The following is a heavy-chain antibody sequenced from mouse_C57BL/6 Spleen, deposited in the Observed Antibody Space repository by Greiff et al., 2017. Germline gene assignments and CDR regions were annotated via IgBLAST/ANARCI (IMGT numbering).Heavy chain of an antibody. J-gene: IGHJ2*01. CDR3: ARDLTGTIYFDD. Sequence: LVESGAELVKPGASVKLSCTASGFNIKDYYMNWVKQRTEQGLEWIGRIDPEAGETTYAPKFQGKATITADTSSNTAYLQRISLTSEDTAVYYCARDLTGTIYFDDWGQGTTLTVSS. V-gene: IGHV14-2*01. CDR1: GFNIKDYY. D-gene: IGHD4-1*01. CDR2: IDPEAGET.